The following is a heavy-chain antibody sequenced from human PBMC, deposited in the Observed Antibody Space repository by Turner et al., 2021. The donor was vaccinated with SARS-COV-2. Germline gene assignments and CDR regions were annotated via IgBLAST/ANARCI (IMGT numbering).Heavy chain of an antibody. J-gene: IGHJ4*02. V-gene: IGHV4-39*01. CDR2: NFSSGST. CDR1: GGSITSSTYY. CDR3: ARSYHTYYFDY. Sequence: QLQLQESGPGLVKPSETLSLTCTVSGGSITSSTYYWGWIRQPPGKGLDWIGSNFSSGSTYYNPSLKSRVTISVDTSKNQCSLKLTSVTAADTAVYYCARSYHTYYFDYWGQGTLGTVSS. D-gene: IGHD2-2*01.